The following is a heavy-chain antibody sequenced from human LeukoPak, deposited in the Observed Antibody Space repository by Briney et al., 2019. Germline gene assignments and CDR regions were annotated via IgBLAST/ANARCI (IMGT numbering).Heavy chain of an antibody. CDR1: GGSISSYY. CDR3: AKDIGNSGSYFNFFYVDC. D-gene: IGHD1-26*01. V-gene: IGHV4-59*01. CDR2: IYYSGST. J-gene: IGHJ4*02. Sequence: PSETLSLTCTVSGGSISSYYWSWIRQPPGKGLEWIGYIYYSGSTNYNPSLKSRVTISVDTSKNQFSLKLSSETAADTAVYYCAKDIGNSGSYFNFFYVDCWGQGTLVTVSS.